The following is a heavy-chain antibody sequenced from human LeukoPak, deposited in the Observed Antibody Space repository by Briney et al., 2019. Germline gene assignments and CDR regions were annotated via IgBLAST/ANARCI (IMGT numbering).Heavy chain of an antibody. D-gene: IGHD3-22*01. V-gene: IGHV1-2*06. CDR1: GYTFTGYY. J-gene: IGHJ4*02. CDR2: INPNSGGT. CDR3: ARGGPYYYDSSGYYIGY. Sequence: ASVKVSCKASGYTFTGYYKHWVRQAPGQGLEWMGRINPNSGGTNYAQKFQGRVTMTRDTSISTAYMELSRLRSDDTAVYYCARGGPYYYDSSGYYIGYWGQGTLVTVSS.